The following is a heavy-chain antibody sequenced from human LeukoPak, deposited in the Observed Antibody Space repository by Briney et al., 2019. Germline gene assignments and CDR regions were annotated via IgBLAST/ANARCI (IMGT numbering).Heavy chain of an antibody. Sequence: SETLSLTCTVSGGSISSYYWSWIRQPPGKGLEWIGYIYYSGSTNYNPSLKSRVTISVDTSKNQLSLKLSSVTAADTAVYYCARSYDFWSGGLDYWGQGTLVTVSS. CDR3: ARSYDFWSGGLDY. V-gene: IGHV4-59*01. CDR1: GGSISSYY. J-gene: IGHJ4*02. CDR2: IYYSGST. D-gene: IGHD3-3*01.